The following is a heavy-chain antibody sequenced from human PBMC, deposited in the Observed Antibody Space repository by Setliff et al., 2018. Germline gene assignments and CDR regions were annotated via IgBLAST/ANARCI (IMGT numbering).Heavy chain of an antibody. CDR2: IHSSGRS. D-gene: IGHD2-15*01. V-gene: IGHV4-4*08. CDR1: DVSISGYY. CDR3: ARARYCSGGRCYWTGLDS. Sequence: KPSETLSLTCTVSDVSISGYYWSWIRQPPGKGLEWIGYIHSSGRSNYNPSLKSRVTTPIDTSKNQFSLKLSSVTAADTAVYYCARARYCSGGRCYWTGLDSWAQGTLVTVSS. J-gene: IGHJ5*01.